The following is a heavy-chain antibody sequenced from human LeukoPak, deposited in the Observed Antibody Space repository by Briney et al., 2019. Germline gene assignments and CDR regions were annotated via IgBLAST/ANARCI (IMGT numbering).Heavy chain of an antibody. V-gene: IGHV4-4*07. Sequence: SETLSLTCTVSGGSISSYYWSWIRQPAGKGLEWIGRIYNSGSTTYNPSLKSRVTMSVDTSKNQFSLKLSSVTAADTAVYYCARDALSLNTARGFLDYWGQGTLVTVSS. CDR1: GGSISSYY. CDR3: ARDALSLNTARGFLDY. D-gene: IGHD5-18*01. CDR2: IYNSGST. J-gene: IGHJ4*02.